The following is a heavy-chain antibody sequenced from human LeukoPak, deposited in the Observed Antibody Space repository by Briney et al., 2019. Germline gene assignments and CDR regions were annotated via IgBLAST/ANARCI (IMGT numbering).Heavy chain of an antibody. CDR3: ARYQTGTMFAV. J-gene: IGHJ4*02. Sequence: PSETLSLTCAVYGGSFSGYYWSWIRQPPGKGLEWIGTHSHSGSAYYNPSLRSRITMSLDTSENQLSLKLYSVTAADTAIYYCARYQTGTMFAVWGQGTPVTISS. CDR1: GGSFSGYY. CDR2: HSHSGSA. D-gene: IGHD1/OR15-1a*01. V-gene: IGHV4-34*10.